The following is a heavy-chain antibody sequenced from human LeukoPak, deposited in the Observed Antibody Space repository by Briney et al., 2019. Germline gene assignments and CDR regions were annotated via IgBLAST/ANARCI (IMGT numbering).Heavy chain of an antibody. CDR2: ISSSSSTI. CDR3: ARGKSYYYGSGSQNWFDP. V-gene: IGHV3-48*04. J-gene: IGHJ5*02. CDR1: GFTFSSYS. D-gene: IGHD3-10*01. Sequence: GGSLRLSCAASGFTFSSYSMNWVRQAPGKGLEWVSYISSSSSTIYYADSVKGRFTISRDNAKNSLYLQMNSLRAEDTAVYYCARGKSYYYGSGSQNWFDPWGQGTLVTVSS.